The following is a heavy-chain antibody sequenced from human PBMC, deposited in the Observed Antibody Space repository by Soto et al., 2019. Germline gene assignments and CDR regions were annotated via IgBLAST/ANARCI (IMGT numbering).Heavy chain of an antibody. V-gene: IGHV4-34*01. J-gene: IGHJ4*02. D-gene: IGHD1-7*01. Sequence: QVQLQQWGAGLLKPSETLSLTCAVYGGSFSGYYWSWIRQPPGKGLEWIGEINHSGSTNYNPSHKSRITKSVDTSKNQFSLKLSSVTAADTAVYYCARGYAGTIFDYWGQGTLVTVSS. CDR2: INHSGST. CDR3: ARGYAGTIFDY. CDR1: GGSFSGYY.